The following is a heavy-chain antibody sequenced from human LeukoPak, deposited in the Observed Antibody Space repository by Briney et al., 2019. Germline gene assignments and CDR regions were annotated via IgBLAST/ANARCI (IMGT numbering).Heavy chain of an antibody. Sequence: SVKVSRKASGGTFSSYAISWVRQAPGQGLEWMGGIIPIFGTANYAQKFQGRVTITADESTSTAYMELSSLRSEDTAVYYCARVSSSAEGDAFDIWGQGTMVTVSS. CDR3: ARVSSSAEGDAFDI. J-gene: IGHJ3*02. V-gene: IGHV1-69*13. CDR2: IIPIFGTA. CDR1: GGTFSSYA.